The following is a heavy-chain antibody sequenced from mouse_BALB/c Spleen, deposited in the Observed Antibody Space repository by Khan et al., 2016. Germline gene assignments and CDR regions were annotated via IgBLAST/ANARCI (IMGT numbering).Heavy chain of an antibody. CDR2: ISDGGSYT. CDR1: GFTFSDYY. Sequence: VQLKESGGGLVKPGGSLKLSCAATGFTFSDYYMYWVRQTPEKRLEWVATISDGGSYTYYPDSVKGRFTIYRDNAKNHLYLQMSSLKSEDTAMYYCTRDLNWYFDVWVAGTTVTVDS. J-gene: IGHJ1*01. V-gene: IGHV5-4*02. CDR3: TRDLNWYFDV.